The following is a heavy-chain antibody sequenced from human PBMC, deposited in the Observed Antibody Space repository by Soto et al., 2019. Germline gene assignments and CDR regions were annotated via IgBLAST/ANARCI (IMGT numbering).Heavy chain of an antibody. CDR3: ARGLYRGSASDY. CDR2: IIPIFGTA. D-gene: IGHD1-26*01. CDR1: GGTFSSYA. J-gene: IGHJ4*02. V-gene: IGHV1-69*13. Sequence: ASVKVSCKASGGTFSSYAISWVRQAPGQGLEWMGGIIPIFGTANYAQKFQGRVTITADESTSTAYMELSSLRSEDTAVYYCARGLYRGSASDYWGQGTLVTVSS.